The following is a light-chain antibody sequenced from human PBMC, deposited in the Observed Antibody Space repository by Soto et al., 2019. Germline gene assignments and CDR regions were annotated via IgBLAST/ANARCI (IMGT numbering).Light chain of an antibody. CDR1: SGHSSYI. CDR2: LEGSGSY. CDR3: ETWDSNLHWV. V-gene: IGLV4-60*02. J-gene: IGLJ3*02. Sequence: QSVLTQSSSASASLGSSVKLTCTLSSGHSSYIIAWHQQQPGKAPRYLMKLEGSGSYNKGSGVPDRFSGSSSGADRYLTISNLQVEDEADYDCETWDSNLHWVFGGGTKLTVL.